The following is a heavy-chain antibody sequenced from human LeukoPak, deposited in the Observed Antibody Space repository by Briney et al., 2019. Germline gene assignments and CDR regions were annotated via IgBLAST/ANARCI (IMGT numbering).Heavy chain of an antibody. CDR1: GRTFSSYA. J-gene: IGHJ5*02. CDR3: ARDQAVVVDIGWFDP. D-gene: IGHD2-2*01. V-gene: IGHV1-69*04. CDR2: IIPILDIA. Sequence: SVKVSCKASGRTFSSYAFSWVRQAPGQGLEWMGRIIPILDIADYAQKFQGRVTITADKSTSTAYMELSSLRSEDTAVYYCARDQAVVVDIGWFDPWGQGTLVTVSS.